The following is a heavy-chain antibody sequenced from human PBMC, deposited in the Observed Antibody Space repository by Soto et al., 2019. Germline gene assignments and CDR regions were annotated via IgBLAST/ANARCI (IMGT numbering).Heavy chain of an antibody. Sequence: SETLSLTCTVSGGSISSYYWSWIRQPPGKGLEWIGYIYYSGSTNYNPSLKSRVTISVDTSKNQFSLKLSSVTAADTAVYYCARDNEAGSLDPWGEGSLVTGPS. CDR3: ARDNEAGSLDP. D-gene: IGHD1-26*01. CDR2: IYYSGST. CDR1: GGSISSYY. V-gene: IGHV4-59*01. J-gene: IGHJ5*02.